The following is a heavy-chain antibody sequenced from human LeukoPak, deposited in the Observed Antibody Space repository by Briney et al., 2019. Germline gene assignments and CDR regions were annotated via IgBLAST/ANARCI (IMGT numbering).Heavy chain of an antibody. D-gene: IGHD6-13*01. CDR1: GFTYSSYW. Sequence: QTGVSLRLFCAASGFTYSSYWMSWVRQAPGKALEGVANKKQDGSEKYYVDSRKGRFTISRDNAKNSLYLQMSSLRAEDTAGYYCAREYSSWFDYWGQGTLVTVSS. CDR2: KKQDGSEK. CDR3: AREYSSWFDY. J-gene: IGHJ4*02. V-gene: IGHV3-7*01.